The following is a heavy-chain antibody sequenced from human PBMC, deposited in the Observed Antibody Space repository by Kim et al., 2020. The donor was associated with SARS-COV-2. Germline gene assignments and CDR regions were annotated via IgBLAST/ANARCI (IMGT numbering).Heavy chain of an antibody. V-gene: IGHV4-34*01. Sequence: SETLSLTCAVYGGSFSDYKWSWIRQPPGKGLEWIGEINHSGSTRHSPSLKSRVTISVDTSKSQFSLRLKSMTAADTAVYYCARGRAGVVPAPVLGLGPFYDDYAMAVWGHGTAVAVSS. J-gene: IGHJ6*02. CDR1: GGSFSDYK. D-gene: IGHD2-2*02. CDR3: ARGRAGVVPAPVLGLGPFYDDYAMAV. CDR2: INHSGST.